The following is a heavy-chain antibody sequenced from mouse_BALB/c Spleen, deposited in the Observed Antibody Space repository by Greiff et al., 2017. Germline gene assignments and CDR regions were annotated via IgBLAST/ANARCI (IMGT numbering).Heavy chain of an antibody. D-gene: IGHD2-4*01. J-gene: IGHJ2*01. CDR3: ARGRYDYDGDY. Sequence: EVKLMESGGGLVKPGGSLKLSCAASGFTFSSYAMSWVRQTPEKRLEWVASISSGGSTYYPDSVKGRFTISRDNARNILYLQMSSLRSEDTAMYYCARGRYDYDGDYWGQGTTLTVSS. CDR1: GFTFSSYA. CDR2: ISSGGST. V-gene: IGHV5-6-5*01.